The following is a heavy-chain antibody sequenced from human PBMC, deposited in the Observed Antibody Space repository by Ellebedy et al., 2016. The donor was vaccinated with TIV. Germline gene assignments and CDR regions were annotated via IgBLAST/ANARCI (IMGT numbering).Heavy chain of an antibody. V-gene: IGHV4-59*08. CDR3: ARHPDSSNWYMVWWFDP. J-gene: IGHJ5*02. CDR1: GRSISSYY. Sequence: MPSETLSLTCTVSGRSISSYYWSWIRQPPGKVLEWIGYIYYSGSTYYNPSLKSRVTISVDTSKNQFSLKLSSVTAADTAVYYCARHPDSSNWYMVWWFDPWGQGTLVTVSS. CDR2: IYYSGST. D-gene: IGHD6-13*01.